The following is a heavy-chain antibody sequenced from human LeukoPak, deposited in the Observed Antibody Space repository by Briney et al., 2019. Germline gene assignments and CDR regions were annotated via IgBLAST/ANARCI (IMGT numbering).Heavy chain of an antibody. Sequence: PGGSLRLSCVASGFSFSNYGIHWVRQAPGKGLEGVAFIRYDGSEMYDGRNKNYADSVKGRFSISRDNSKNTVYLQMNGLRPEDTAVYYCAVDPAIRCGGGTCRSTEYFHQWGQGTLVTVSS. D-gene: IGHD2-21*01. V-gene: IGHV3-30*02. CDR1: GFSFSNYG. CDR2: IRYDGSEMYDGRNK. CDR3: AVDPAIRCGGGTCRSTEYFHQ. J-gene: IGHJ1*01.